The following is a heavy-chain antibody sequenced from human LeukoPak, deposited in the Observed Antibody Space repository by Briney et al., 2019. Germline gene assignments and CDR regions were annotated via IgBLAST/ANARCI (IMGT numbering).Heavy chain of an antibody. Sequence: AGGSLRLSCAASGFTFSSYWMHWVRQAPGKGLVWFSRINSDGSSTSYADSVKGRFTISRDNAKNTLYLQMNSLRAEDTAVYYCARVHGLNYYDSSGYPDYWGQGTLVTVSS. CDR3: ARVHGLNYYDSSGYPDY. CDR2: INSDGSST. CDR1: GFTFSSYW. D-gene: IGHD3-22*01. V-gene: IGHV3-74*01. J-gene: IGHJ4*02.